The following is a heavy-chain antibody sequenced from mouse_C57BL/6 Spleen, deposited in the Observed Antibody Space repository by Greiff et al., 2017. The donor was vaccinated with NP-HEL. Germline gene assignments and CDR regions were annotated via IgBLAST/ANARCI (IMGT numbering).Heavy chain of an antibody. Sequence: QVQLQQPGTELVKPGASVKLSCKASGYTFTSYWMLWVKQRPGQGLEWIGNINPSNGGTNYNEKFKSKATLTVDKSSSTAYMQLSSLTSEDSAVYYCASPDYYGSSHQAWFAYWGQGTLVTVSA. CDR3: ASPDYYGSSHQAWFAY. CDR2: INPSNGGT. D-gene: IGHD1-1*01. CDR1: GYTFTSYW. J-gene: IGHJ3*01. V-gene: IGHV1-53*01.